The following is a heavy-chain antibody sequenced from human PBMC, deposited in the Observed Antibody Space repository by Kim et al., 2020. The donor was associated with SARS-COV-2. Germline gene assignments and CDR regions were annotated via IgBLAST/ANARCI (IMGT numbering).Heavy chain of an antibody. CDR2: IYYTGST. Sequence: SETLSLTCTVSSGSIRSSSYYWGWIRQPPGKGLEWIGSIYYTGSTYYNPSLKSRVTISFDSSKNQFSLKLSSVTAADTAVYYCASRFRFLQWLHDYWGQG. D-gene: IGHD3-3*01. V-gene: IGHV4-39*01. CDR3: ASRFRFLQWLHDY. CDR1: SGSIRSSSYY. J-gene: IGHJ4*02.